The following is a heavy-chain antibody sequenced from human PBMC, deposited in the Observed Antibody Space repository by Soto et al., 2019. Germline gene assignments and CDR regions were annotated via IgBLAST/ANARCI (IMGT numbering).Heavy chain of an antibody. CDR2: ISTGGST. J-gene: IGHJ4*02. D-gene: IGHD1-20*01. CDR1: GFTFSNYV. CDR3: AKAITGTTLFDY. V-gene: IGHV3-23*01. Sequence: GGSLRLSCAASGFTFSNYVVSWVRQAPGKGLEWVSSISTGGSTYYADSVKDRFTVSRDNSKNTLYLQMNSLRPEDTAVYYCAKAITGTTLFDYWGQGTLVTVSS.